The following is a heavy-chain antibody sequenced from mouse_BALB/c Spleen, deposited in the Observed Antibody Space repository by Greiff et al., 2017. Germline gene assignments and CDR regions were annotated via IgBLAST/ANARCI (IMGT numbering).Heavy chain of an antibody. CDR2: IWAGGST. V-gene: IGHV2-9*02. CDR3: AREGTPNWEGAMDY. CDR1: GFSLTSYG. D-gene: IGHD4-1*02. Sequence: VQLQQSGPGLVAPSQSLSITCTVSGFSLTSYGVHWVRQPPGKGLEWLGVIWAGGSTNYNSALMSRLSISKDNSKSQVFLKMNSLQTDDTAMYYCAREGTPNWEGAMDYWGQGTSVTVSS. J-gene: IGHJ4*01.